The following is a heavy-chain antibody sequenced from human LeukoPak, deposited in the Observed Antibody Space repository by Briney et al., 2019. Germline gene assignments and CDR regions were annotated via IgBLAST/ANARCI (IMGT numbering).Heavy chain of an antibody. V-gene: IGHV1-3*01. CDR1: GYTFVKYA. CDR3: ARGRGGDYVFYYYYGMDV. D-gene: IGHD4-17*01. CDR2: ISAGSGNT. J-gene: IGHJ6*02. Sequence: ASVKICCKASGYTFVKYAIQCMRQAPGQRLELMGWISAGSGNTKYSQKFQGRVTITRDTSASTVYMELSSLRSEDTAVYYCARGRGGDYVFYYYYGMDVWGQGTTVTVSS.